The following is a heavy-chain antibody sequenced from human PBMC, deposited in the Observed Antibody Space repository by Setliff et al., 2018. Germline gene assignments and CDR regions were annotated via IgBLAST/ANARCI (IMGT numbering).Heavy chain of an antibody. V-gene: IGHV3-23*01. D-gene: IGHD6-19*01. CDR1: GFTFSTYS. CDR2: ISGDSEYI. Sequence: GGSLSLSCAASGFTFSTYSMSWVRQAPGKGLEWVSAISGDSEYIYYRDSVKGRFTISRANSKNTLYMQMNNLRVEDTARYYCVNHNPAMRSPAGTALDSWGQGTLVTVSS. J-gene: IGHJ4*02. CDR3: VNHNPAMRSPAGTALDS.